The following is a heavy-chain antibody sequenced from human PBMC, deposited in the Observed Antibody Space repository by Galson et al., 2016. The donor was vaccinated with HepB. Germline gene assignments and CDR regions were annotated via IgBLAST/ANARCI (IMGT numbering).Heavy chain of an antibody. CDR3: AKRSMSAVAGSFDF. CDR2: ITGSGGSA. V-gene: IGHV3-23*01. J-gene: IGHJ4*02. Sequence: CAASGFTFSSHAMSWVRQAPGKGLEWVSAITGSGGSAYYADSVKGRFTFSRDNSKNTLYLQMNSLIAEDTAVYYCAKRSMSAVAGSFDFWGQGTLVTVSS. D-gene: IGHD6-19*01. CDR1: GFTFSSHA.